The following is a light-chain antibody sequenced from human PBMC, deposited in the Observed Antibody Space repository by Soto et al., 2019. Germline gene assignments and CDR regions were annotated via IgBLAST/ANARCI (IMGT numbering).Light chain of an antibody. J-gene: IGKJ1*01. Sequence: EIVMTQSPATLSLSPGERATLSCRASQSVSSYLAWYPQKHGQAPRLLIYNAFNRATGIPARFSGSGSGTELTLTINSLQSEDFALYYCQQYKNWPWTFCQGTKVDIK. V-gene: IGKV3-15*01. CDR1: QSVSSY. CDR3: QQYKNWPWT. CDR2: NAF.